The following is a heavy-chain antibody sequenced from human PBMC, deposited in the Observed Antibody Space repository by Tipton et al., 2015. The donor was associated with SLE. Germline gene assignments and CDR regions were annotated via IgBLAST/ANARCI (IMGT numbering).Heavy chain of an antibody. CDR1: GGPFGGYF. D-gene: IGHD2-21*02. CDR3: ARGGLTYGYYYYMDV. V-gene: IGHV4-34*01. Sequence: TLSLTCAVHGGPFGGYFWTWIRQPPGKGLEWIGEINHSGSTNYNPSLKSRVTISVDTSKNQFSLKLSSVTAADTAVYYCARGGLTYGYYYYMDVWGKGTTVTVSS. CDR2: INHSGST. J-gene: IGHJ6*03.